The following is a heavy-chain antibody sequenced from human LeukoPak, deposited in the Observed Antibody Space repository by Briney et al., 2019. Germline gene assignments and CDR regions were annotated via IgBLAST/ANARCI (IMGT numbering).Heavy chain of an antibody. CDR1: GGSISSYY. Sequence: SETLSLTCTVSGGSISSYYWSWIRQPPGKGLEWIGYIYYSGSTNYNPSLKSRVTISVDTSKNQFSLKLSFVTAADTAVYYCASPGTFMTLGVWGQGTLVTVSS. CDR3: ASPGTFMTLGV. J-gene: IGHJ4*02. V-gene: IGHV4-59*01. D-gene: IGHD1-1*01. CDR2: IYYSGST.